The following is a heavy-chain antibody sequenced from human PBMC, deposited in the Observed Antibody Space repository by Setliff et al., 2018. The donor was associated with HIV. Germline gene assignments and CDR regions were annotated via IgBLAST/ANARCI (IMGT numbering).Heavy chain of an antibody. D-gene: IGHD2-21*01. V-gene: IGHV1-46*01. CDR2: INPSGGST. CDR1: GYTFTSYY. Sequence: GASVKVSCKASGYTFTSYYIHWVRQAPAQGLEWMGRINPSGGSTSYAQKFQGRVTLTSDASTNTLYMELTSLRSDDTAVYYCMRVFKEGWPVVWFDTWGQGTLVTVSS. CDR3: MRVFKEGWPVVWFDT. J-gene: IGHJ5*02.